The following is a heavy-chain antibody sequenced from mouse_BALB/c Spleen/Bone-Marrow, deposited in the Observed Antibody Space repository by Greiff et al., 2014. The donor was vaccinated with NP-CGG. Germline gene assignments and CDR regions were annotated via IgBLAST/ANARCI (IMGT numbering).Heavy chain of an antibody. V-gene: IGHV1-87*01. CDR3: ARNYYYGSSWSAMDY. Sequence: VQLQQSGAELARPGASVKLSCKASGYTFTSYWMQWVKQRPGQGLEWIGAIYPGDGDTRNTQKFKGKATLTADKSSSTAYMQLSSLASEDSAVYYCARNYYYGSSWSAMDYWGRGTSVTVSS. D-gene: IGHD1-1*01. CDR2: IYPGDGDT. CDR1: GYTFTSYW. J-gene: IGHJ4*01.